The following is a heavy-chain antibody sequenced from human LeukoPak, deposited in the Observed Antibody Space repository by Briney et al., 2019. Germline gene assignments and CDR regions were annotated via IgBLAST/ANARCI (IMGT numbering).Heavy chain of an antibody. CDR3: ARGDPSCTSASCYNY. J-gene: IGHJ4*02. Sequence: GASVKVSCKTSGYSFTSFDVNWVRQATGQGLEWMGWMNPYSGNTGYGQRFLGRVTMTRDTSISTAYMELTNLTSDDTAVYYCARGDPSCTSASCYNYWGQGTLLTVSS. V-gene: IGHV1-8*01. CDR2: MNPYSGNT. D-gene: IGHD2-2*02. CDR1: GYSFTSFD.